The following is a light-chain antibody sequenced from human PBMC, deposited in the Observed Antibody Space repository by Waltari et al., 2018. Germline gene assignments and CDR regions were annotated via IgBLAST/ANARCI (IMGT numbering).Light chain of an antibody. V-gene: IGLV2-23*02. CDR1: SNDVGYYSL. J-gene: IGLJ1*01. Sequence: QSALTQPASVSGSPGQSTTIPCTGTSNDVGYYSLVSWYQQHPGKAPKLIIYAVPTRPSGGSDRFSGSKSGNTAFLTISGLQAEDEADYHCCTYAGSSTYAFGTGTTVSVL. CDR3: CTYAGSSTYA. CDR2: AVP.